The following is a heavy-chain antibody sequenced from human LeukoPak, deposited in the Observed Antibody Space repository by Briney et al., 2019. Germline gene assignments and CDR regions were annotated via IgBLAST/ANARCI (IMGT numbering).Heavy chain of an antibody. D-gene: IGHD5-12*01. V-gene: IGHV3-30*18. CDR1: GFTFSSYG. CDR2: ISYDGSNK. Sequence: SGGSLRLSCAASGFTFSSYGMHWVRQAPGKGLEWVAVISYDGSNKYYADSVKGRFTISRDNSKNTLYLRMNSLRAEDTAVYYCAKLYSGYDYGGDYWGQGTLVTVSS. J-gene: IGHJ4*02. CDR3: AKLYSGYDYGGDY.